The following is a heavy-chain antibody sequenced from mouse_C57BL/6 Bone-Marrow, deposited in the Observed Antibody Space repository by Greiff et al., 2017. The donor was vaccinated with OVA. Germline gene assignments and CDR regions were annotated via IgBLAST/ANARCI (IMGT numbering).Heavy chain of an antibody. CDR2: ISSGGSYT. V-gene: IGHV5-6*03. Sequence: EVMLVESGGGLVKPGGSLKLSCAASGFTFSSYGMSWVRQTPDKRLEWVATISSGGSYTYYPDSVKGRFTISRDNAKHTLYLQMSSLKSEDTAMYYCARHGFGSSYGYFDYWGQGTTLTVSS. D-gene: IGHD1-1*01. CDR1: GFTFSSYG. J-gene: IGHJ2*01. CDR3: ARHGFGSSYGYFDY.